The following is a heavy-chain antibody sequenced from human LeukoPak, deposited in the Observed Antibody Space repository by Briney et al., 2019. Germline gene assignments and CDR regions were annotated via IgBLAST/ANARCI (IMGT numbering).Heavy chain of an antibody. V-gene: IGHV1-8*03. CDR1: GYTFTSYD. D-gene: IGHD2-2*01. J-gene: IGHJ5*02. Sequence: ASAKVSCKASGYTFTSYDINWVRQATGQGLEWMGWMNPNSGNTGYAQKYQGRVTITRNTSISTAYMELSSLRSEDTAVYYCARGGISARYCSSTSCYQWFDPWGQGTLVTVSS. CDR2: MNPNSGNT. CDR3: ARGGISARYCSSTSCYQWFDP.